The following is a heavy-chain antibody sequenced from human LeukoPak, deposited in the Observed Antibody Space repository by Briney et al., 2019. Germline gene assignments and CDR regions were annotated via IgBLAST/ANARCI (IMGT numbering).Heavy chain of an antibody. CDR3: ARLCQVTSCARFEY. J-gene: IGHJ4*02. V-gene: IGHV4-39*01. CDR1: GDFISNGAYY. D-gene: IGHD2-21*02. CDR2: IYYSGSI. Sequence: SETLSLTCSVSGDFISNGAYYWGWIRQPPGKGLEWIGSIYYSGSIFYNSSLESRITMSVDTSKNQFYLNLRSVTAADTAVCYCARLCQVTSCARFEYWGQGALVTVSS.